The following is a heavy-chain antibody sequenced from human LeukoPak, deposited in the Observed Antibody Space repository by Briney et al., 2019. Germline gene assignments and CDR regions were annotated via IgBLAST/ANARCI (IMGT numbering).Heavy chain of an antibody. CDR1: GYSISSGYY. V-gene: IGHV4-38-2*01. CDR2: IYHSGST. Sequence: KPSETLSLTCAVSGYSISSGYYWGWIRQPPGKGLEWIGSIYHSGSTYYNPSLKSRVTISVDTSKNQFSLKLSSVTAADTAVYYCARHVSIAARLLYYYYYMDVWGKGTTVTVSS. D-gene: IGHD6-6*01. CDR3: ARHVSIAARLLYYYYYMDV. J-gene: IGHJ6*03.